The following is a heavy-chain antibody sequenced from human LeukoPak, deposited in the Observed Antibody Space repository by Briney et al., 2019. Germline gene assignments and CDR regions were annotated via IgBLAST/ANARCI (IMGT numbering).Heavy chain of an antibody. Sequence: GGSLRLSCAASGFTISSYSMNWVRQAPGKGLEWVSYISSSSSTIYYADSVKGRFTISRDNAKNSLYLQMNSLRAEDTAVYYCARDPPKYSSSSNAFDIWGQGTMVTVSS. CDR1: GFTISSYS. J-gene: IGHJ3*02. CDR3: ARDPPKYSSSSNAFDI. CDR2: ISSSSSTI. V-gene: IGHV3-48*04. D-gene: IGHD6-6*01.